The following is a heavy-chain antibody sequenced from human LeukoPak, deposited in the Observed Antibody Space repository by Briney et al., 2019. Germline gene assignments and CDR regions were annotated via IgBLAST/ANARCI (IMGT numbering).Heavy chain of an antibody. CDR2: IYYSGST. D-gene: IGHD4-23*01. J-gene: IGHJ4*02. V-gene: IGHV4-59*01. CDR3: ARESRGWYGGNSEAFDY. CDR1: GGSISSYY. Sequence: PSETLSLTCTVSGGSISSYYWSWIRQPPGKGLEWIGYIYYSGSTNYNPSLKRRVTISVDTSKNQFSLKLSSVTAADTAVYYCARESRGWYGGNSEAFDYWGQGTLVTVSS.